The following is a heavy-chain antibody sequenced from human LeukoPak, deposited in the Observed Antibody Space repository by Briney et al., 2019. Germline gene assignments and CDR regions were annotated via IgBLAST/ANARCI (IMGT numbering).Heavy chain of an antibody. Sequence: PSETLSLTCTVSGGSISSYYWSWIRQPAGKGLEWIGRIYTGGSTNYNPSLKSRVTISVDKSKNQFSLKLSSVTAADTAVCYCARARLAVAGTIFDYWGQGTLVTVSS. D-gene: IGHD6-19*01. CDR3: ARARLAVAGTIFDY. J-gene: IGHJ4*02. CDR1: GGSISSYY. V-gene: IGHV4-4*07. CDR2: IYTGGST.